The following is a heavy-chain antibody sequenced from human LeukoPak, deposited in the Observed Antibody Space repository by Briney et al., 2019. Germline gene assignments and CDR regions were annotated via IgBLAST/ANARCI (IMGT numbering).Heavy chain of an antibody. V-gene: IGHV4-39*01. D-gene: IGHD3-10*01. CDR2: IYYSGST. CDR3: ARQSRGGSGSYRY. CDR1: GGSISSSYYY. Sequence: PSETLSLTCTASGGSISSSYYYWGWIRQPPGKGLEWIGSIYYSGSTYYNPSLKSRVTISVDTSKNQFSLKLSSVTAADTAVYYCARQSRGGSGSYRYWGQGTLVTVSS. J-gene: IGHJ4*02.